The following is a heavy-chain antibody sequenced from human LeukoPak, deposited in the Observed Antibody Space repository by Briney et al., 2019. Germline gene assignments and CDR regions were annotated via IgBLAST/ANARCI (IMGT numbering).Heavy chain of an antibody. CDR3: XXMXXATAFDY. Sequence: CXASXYTFTGYYMHWVRQAPGQGLEWMGWINPNSGGTNYAQKFQGRVTMTRDTSISTAYMELSRLRSDDTAVYYCXXMXXATAFDYWGQGTLVTVSS. V-gene: IGHV1-2*02. D-gene: IGHD6-19*01. CDR1: XYTFTGYY. CDR2: INPNSGGT. J-gene: IGHJ4*02.